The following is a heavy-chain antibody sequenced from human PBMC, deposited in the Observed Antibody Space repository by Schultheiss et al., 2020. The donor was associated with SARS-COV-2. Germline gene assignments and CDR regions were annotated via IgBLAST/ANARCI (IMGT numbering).Heavy chain of an antibody. CDR1: GGSFSGYY. Sequence: SETLSLTCAVYGGSFSGYYWSWIRQPPGKGLEWIGYIYYSGSTNYNPSLKSRVTISVDTSKNQFSLKLSSVTAADTAVYYCARDRLRFDAFDIWGQGTMVTVS. V-gene: IGHV4-59*01. D-gene: IGHD3-3*01. CDR3: ARDRLRFDAFDI. J-gene: IGHJ3*02. CDR2: IYYSGST.